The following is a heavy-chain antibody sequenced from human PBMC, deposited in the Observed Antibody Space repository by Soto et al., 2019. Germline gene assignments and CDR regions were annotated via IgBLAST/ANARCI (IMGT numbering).Heavy chain of an antibody. Sequence: GGSLRLSCAASGFTFSSYGMHWVRQAPGKGLEWVAVISYDGSNKYYADSVKGRFTISRDNSKNTLYLQMNSLRAEDTAVYYCAKGLRKGIAARPYDYWGQGTLVTVSS. CDR3: AKGLRKGIAARPYDY. CDR2: ISYDGSNK. D-gene: IGHD6-6*01. CDR1: GFTFSSYG. V-gene: IGHV3-30*18. J-gene: IGHJ4*02.